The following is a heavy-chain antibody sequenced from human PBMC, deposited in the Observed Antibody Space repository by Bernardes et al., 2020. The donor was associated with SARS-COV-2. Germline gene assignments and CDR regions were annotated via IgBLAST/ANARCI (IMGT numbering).Heavy chain of an antibody. D-gene: IGHD3-10*01. V-gene: IGHV3-30-3*01. CDR1: GFTFSSYA. CDR2: ISYDGSNK. Sequence: GGSLRLSCAASGFTFSSYAMHWVRQAPGKGLEWVAVISYDGSNKYYADSVKGRFTISRDNSKNTLYLQMNSLRAEDTAVYYCARNLLPNYGLDYWGQGTLVTVSS. CDR3: ARNLLPNYGLDY. J-gene: IGHJ4*02.